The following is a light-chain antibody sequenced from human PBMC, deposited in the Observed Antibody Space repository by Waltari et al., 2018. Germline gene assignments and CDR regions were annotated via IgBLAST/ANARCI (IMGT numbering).Light chain of an antibody. CDR3: NSFADNKNDV. CDR2: MIS. V-gene: IGKV2-24*01. J-gene: IGKJ4*02. Sequence: DIVMTQIPLYSPVTLGRPASISCRSSEGLVHNDGNTYLRWVQQRPGQPPRLLIYMISKRLSGVPDRFSGSKSGNTASLTVSGLQAEDEADYYCNSFADNKNDVFGGGTK. CDR1: EGLVHNDGNTY.